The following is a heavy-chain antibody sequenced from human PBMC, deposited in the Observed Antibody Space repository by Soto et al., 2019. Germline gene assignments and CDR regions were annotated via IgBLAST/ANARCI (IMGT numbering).Heavy chain of an antibody. CDR2: IWYDGSNK. V-gene: IGHV3-33*01. Sequence: GGSLRLSCAASGFTFSSYGMHWVRQAPGKGLEWVAVIWYDGSNKYYADSVKGRFTISRDNSKNTLYLQMNSLRAEDTAVYYCARDGHKWNDCAFDIWGQGKMVTVS. CDR3: ARDGHKWNDCAFDI. D-gene: IGHD1-1*01. J-gene: IGHJ3*02. CDR1: GFTFSSYG.